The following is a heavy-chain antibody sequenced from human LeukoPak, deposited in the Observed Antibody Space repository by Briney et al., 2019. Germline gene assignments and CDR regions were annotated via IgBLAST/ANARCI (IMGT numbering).Heavy chain of an antibody. CDR2: INPNRGDT. CDR3: TRGGSAEYFQN. J-gene: IGHJ1*01. D-gene: IGHD3-16*01. Sequence: ASVKVSCKASGYTFTGYNIHWVRQAPGQGLEWMGGINPNRGDTEYAQKFQGRVTMTRDTSITTAYMELSRLTSDDTAVYYCTRGGSAEYFQNWGQGTLATVSS. V-gene: IGHV1-2*02. CDR1: GYTFTGYN.